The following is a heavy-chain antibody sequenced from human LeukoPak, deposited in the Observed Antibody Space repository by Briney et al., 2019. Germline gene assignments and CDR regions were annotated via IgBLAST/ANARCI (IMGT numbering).Heavy chain of an antibody. V-gene: IGHV3-53*01. CDR3: TRGTGSDWFDP. CDR1: GFTVSSNY. D-gene: IGHD3-10*01. Sequence: GGSLRLSCAASGFTVSSNYMSWVRKAPRKGLEWVSIIYSDGTTYYADSVKGRFTVPRDNSRNTLDLQMNSLTSEDTALYYCTRGTGSDWFDPWGQGTLVTVSS. CDR2: IYSDGTT. J-gene: IGHJ5*02.